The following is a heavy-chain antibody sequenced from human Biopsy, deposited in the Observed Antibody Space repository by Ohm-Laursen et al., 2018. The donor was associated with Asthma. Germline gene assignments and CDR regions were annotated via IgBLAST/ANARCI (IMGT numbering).Heavy chain of an antibody. V-gene: IGHV1-18*01. CDR2: TSVYNGNT. J-gene: IGHJ6*02. CDR1: GYTFNSAG. CDR3: ARAVDYSHYYGIDV. Sequence: SVKVSCKASGYTFNSAGITWVRQAPGQGLEWMGWTSVYNGNTKVAQKLQDRVTMITDTSTSTAYMELRSLGSDDTAVYFCARAVDYSHYYGIDVWGQGTTVTVS. D-gene: IGHD4-23*01.